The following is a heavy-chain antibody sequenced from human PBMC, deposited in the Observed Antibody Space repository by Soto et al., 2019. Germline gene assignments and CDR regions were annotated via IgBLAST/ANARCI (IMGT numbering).Heavy chain of an antibody. V-gene: IGHV1-69*13. D-gene: IGHD6-25*01. CDR2: IIPIFGTA. CDR3: ASSSGWFDY. CDR1: GGTFSSYA. Sequence: SVKASCKASGGTFSSYAISLVRQAPGQGLEWMGGIIPIFGTANYAQKFQGRVTITADESTSTAYMELSSLRSEDTAVYYCASSSGWFDYWGQGTLVTVSS. J-gene: IGHJ4*02.